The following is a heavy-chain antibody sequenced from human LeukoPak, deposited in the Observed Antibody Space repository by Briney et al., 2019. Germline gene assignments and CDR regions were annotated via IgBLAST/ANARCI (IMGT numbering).Heavy chain of an antibody. CDR3: ARDNLQWELLYYGLDV. D-gene: IGHD4-23*01. Sequence: GGSLRLSCAPSGFTFSSYGMHWVRQAPGHGLEWLAVTSYDGIKTYYADSVKGRFTISRDNSKNTMYVQMNSLRGEDTAVYYCARDNLQWELLYYGLDVWGQGTTVIVSS. CDR2: TSYDGIKT. CDR1: GFTFSSYG. J-gene: IGHJ6*02. V-gene: IGHV3-30*03.